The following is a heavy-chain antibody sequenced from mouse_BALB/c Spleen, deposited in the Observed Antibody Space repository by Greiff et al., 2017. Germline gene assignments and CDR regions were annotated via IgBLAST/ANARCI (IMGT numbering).Heavy chain of an antibody. CDR3: ARQTTVGYFDV. Sequence: DVKLVESGGGLVQPGGSLKLSCAASGFTFSSYTMSWVRQTPEKRLEWVAYISNGGGSTYYPDTVKGRFTISRDNAKNTLYLQMSSLKSEDTAMYYCARQTTVGYFDVWGAGTTVTVSS. D-gene: IGHD1-1*01. J-gene: IGHJ1*01. V-gene: IGHV5-12-2*01. CDR1: GFTFSSYT. CDR2: ISNGGGST.